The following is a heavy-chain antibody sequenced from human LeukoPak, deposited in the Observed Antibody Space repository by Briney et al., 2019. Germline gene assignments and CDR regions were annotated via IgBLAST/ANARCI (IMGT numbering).Heavy chain of an antibody. J-gene: IGHJ3*02. CDR2: ISYDGSNK. V-gene: IGHV3-30*18. D-gene: IGHD3-22*01. Sequence: PGRSLRLSCAASGFTFSSYGMHWVRQAPGKELEWVAVISYDGSNKYYADSVKGRFTISGDNSKNTLYLQMNSLRAEDTAVYYCAKDPSGVYDSSGYYYGRWAFDIWAKGQWSPSLQ. CDR1: GFTFSSYG. CDR3: AKDPSGVYDSSGYYYGRWAFDI.